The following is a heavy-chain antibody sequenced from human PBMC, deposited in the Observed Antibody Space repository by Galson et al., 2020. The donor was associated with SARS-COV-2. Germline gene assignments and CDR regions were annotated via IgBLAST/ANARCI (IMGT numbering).Heavy chain of an antibody. CDR2: SYYSGIT. V-gene: IGHV4-31*03. Sequence: ASETLSLTCTVSGDSLTSGGYYWSWIRQHPGKGLEWIGYSYYSGITSYNASLKSRVTISLDTTKNQFSLRLDSVTAADTALYFCARGFYYDTSGSYSFAFDFWGHGTMVTVSS. J-gene: IGHJ3*01. D-gene: IGHD3-22*01. CDR3: ARGFYYDTSGSYSFAFDF. CDR1: GDSLTSGGYY.